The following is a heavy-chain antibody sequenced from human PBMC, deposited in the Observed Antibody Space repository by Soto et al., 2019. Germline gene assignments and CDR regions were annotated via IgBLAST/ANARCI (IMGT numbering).Heavy chain of an antibody. V-gene: IGHV3-23*01. J-gene: IGHJ4*02. CDR3: AKDIAALYDY. Sequence: EVQLLESGGDLLQPGGSLRLSCAASGFTFTSYAMSWVRQAPGKGLEWVSAISRSGGSTYYADSVKGRFTISRDNSKNTLYLQLNRLRADDTAIYYCAKDIAALYDYWGQGTLVTVSS. CDR2: ISRSGGST. CDR1: GFTFTSYA. D-gene: IGHD6-13*01.